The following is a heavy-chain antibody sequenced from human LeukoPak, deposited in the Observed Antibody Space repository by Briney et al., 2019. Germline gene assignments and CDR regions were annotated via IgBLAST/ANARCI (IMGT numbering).Heavy chain of an antibody. CDR1: GFTFSNYA. J-gene: IGHJ4*02. CDR3: AKVGHVITFGGAPY. CDR2: ISTISGSGPGT. V-gene: IGHV3-23*01. D-gene: IGHD3-16*01. Sequence: PGGSLRLSCAASGFTFSNYAMSWVRQAPGKGLEWVSAISTISGSGPGTYYADSVKGRFTISRDKSKNTLYLQMNSLRAEDTAVYYCAKVGHVITFGGAPYWGQGTLVTVSS.